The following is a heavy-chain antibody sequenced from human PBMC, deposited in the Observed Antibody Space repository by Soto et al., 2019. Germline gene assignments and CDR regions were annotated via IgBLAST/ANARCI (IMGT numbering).Heavy chain of an antibody. V-gene: IGHV3-48*01. D-gene: IGHD3-10*01. CDR3: EGEGYYLNWFGP. J-gene: IGHJ5*02. Sequence: EVQLVESGGGLVQPGGSLRLSCAASGFTFSSYSMNWVRQAPGKGLEWVSYISSSSSTIYYADSVKGRFTISRDNAKNSLYLQMNSLGAEDTAVYDCEGEGYYLNWFGPWGQGTLVTVSS. CDR2: ISSSSSTI. CDR1: GFTFSSYS.